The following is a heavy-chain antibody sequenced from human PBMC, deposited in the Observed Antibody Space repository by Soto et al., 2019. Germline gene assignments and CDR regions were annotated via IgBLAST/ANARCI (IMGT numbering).Heavy chain of an antibody. Sequence: SETLSLTCTVSGGSISSGGYYWSWIRQHPGKGLEWIGYIYYSGSTNYNPSLKSRVTLSADTSKNQFSLKLSSVTAADTAMYYCARVDSSGSYFDSWGQGTLVTVSS. CDR3: ARVDSSGSYFDS. J-gene: IGHJ4*02. V-gene: IGHV4-61*08. D-gene: IGHD3-22*01. CDR2: IYYSGST. CDR1: GGSISSGGYY.